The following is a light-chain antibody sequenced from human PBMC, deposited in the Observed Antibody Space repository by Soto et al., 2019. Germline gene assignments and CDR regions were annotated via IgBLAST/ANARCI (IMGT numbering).Light chain of an antibody. CDR1: QSISSW. Sequence: TQSPSTLSASVGDRVTITCRASQSISSWLAWYQQKPGQAPRLLIYGASSRATGIPDRFSGSGSGTDFTLPISSLEPEDFAVYYCQQYGSLSWTFCQGTKVDIK. CDR3: QQYGSLSWT. CDR2: GAS. V-gene: IGKV3-20*01. J-gene: IGKJ1*01.